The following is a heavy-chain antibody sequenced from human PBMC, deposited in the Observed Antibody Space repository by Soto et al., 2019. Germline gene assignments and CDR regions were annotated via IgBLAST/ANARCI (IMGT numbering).Heavy chain of an antibody. D-gene: IGHD2-15*01. Sequence: SETLSLTCTVSGGSISSGVYYWSWIRHHPGKGLEWIGYIYYSGSTYYNPSLKSRVTISVDTSKNQFSLKLSSVTAADTAVYYCATSYCSGGSCYTLYFDYWGQGTLVTVSS. CDR1: GGSISSGVYY. CDR2: IYYSGST. V-gene: IGHV4-31*03. J-gene: IGHJ4*02. CDR3: ATSYCSGGSCYTLYFDY.